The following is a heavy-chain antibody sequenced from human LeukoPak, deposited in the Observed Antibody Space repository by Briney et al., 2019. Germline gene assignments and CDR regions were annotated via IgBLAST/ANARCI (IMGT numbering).Heavy chain of an antibody. Sequence: ASVNVSCKTSGYTFTSYDINWVRQATGQGLEWMGWMNPNSGNTGYAQKFQGRVTMTRNTSISTAYMELSSLRSEDTAVYYCARGSLQRITIFGVVIEGGNWFDPWGQGTLVTVSS. CDR1: GYTFTSYD. CDR3: ARGSLQRITIFGVVIEGGNWFDP. CDR2: MNPNSGNT. V-gene: IGHV1-8*01. D-gene: IGHD3-3*01. J-gene: IGHJ5*02.